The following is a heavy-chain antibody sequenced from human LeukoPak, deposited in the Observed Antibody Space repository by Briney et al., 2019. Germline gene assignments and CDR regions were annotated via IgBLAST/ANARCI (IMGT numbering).Heavy chain of an antibody. CDR2: INHSGST. Sequence: SETLSLTCAVYGGSFSGYYWSWIRQPPGKGLERIGEINHSGSTNYNPSLKSRVTISVDTSKNQFSLKLSSVTAADTAVYYCASRQAVAETGLYYFDYWGQGTLVTVSS. J-gene: IGHJ4*02. CDR1: GGSFSGYY. CDR3: ASRQAVAETGLYYFDY. V-gene: IGHV4-34*01. D-gene: IGHD6-19*01.